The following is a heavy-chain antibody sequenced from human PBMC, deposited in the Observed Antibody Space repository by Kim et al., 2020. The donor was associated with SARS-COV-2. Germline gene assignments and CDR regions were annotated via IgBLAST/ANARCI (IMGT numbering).Heavy chain of an antibody. CDR1: GGSISSSSYY. CDR2: IYYSGST. J-gene: IGHJ5*02. Sequence: SETLSLTCTVSGGSISSSSYYWGWIRQPPGKGLEWIGCIYYSGSTYYNPSLKSLVTISVDTYKNQFSLKLSSVTAADTAVYYCARPSGIFGWFDPWGQGTLVTVSS. CDR3: ARPSGIFGWFDP. D-gene: IGHD6-13*01. V-gene: IGHV4-39*01.